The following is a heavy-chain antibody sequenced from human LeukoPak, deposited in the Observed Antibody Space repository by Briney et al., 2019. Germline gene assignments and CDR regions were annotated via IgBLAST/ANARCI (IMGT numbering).Heavy chain of an antibody. CDR1: GYTFTGYY. J-gene: IGHJ3*02. V-gene: IGHV1-2*02. CDR2: INPNSGGT. CDR3: ARIYCSSTSCYPHDAFDI. Sequence: ASVKVSCXASGYTFTGYYMHWVRQAPGQGLEWMGWINPNSGGTNYAQKFQGRVTMTRDTSISTAYMELSRLRSDDTAVYYCARIYCSSTSCYPHDAFDIWGQGTMVTVSS. D-gene: IGHD2-2*01.